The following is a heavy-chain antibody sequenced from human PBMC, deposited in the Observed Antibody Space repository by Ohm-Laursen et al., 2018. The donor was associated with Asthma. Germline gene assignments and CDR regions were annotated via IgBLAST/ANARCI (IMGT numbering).Heavy chain of an antibody. CDR3: ARGQYSSSWPSYYYYYGMDV. V-gene: IGHV4-59*01. CDR2: IYYSGST. Sequence: PSETLSLTCTVSGGSISSYYWSWIRQPPGKGLEWIGYIYYSGSTNYNPSLKSRVTISVDTSKNQFSLKLSSVTAADTAVYYCARGQYSSSWPSYYYYYGMDVWGQGTTVTVSS. CDR1: GGSISSYY. D-gene: IGHD6-13*01. J-gene: IGHJ6*02.